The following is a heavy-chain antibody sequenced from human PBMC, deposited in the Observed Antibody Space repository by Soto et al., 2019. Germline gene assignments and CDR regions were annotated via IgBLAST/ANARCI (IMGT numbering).Heavy chain of an antibody. CDR1: GGAFSSSA. V-gene: IGHV1-69*06. J-gene: IGHJ3*01. CDR2: IVPMYDTP. D-gene: IGHD3-16*01. CDR3: ATEWGNRPVAGSEAFQF. Sequence: QVQLVQSGAEVRTAGSSVRVSCKASGGAFSSSAISWVRQAPGHGLEWVGGIVPMYDTPNYAQKFQGRVWITADKTTAPDFKELNSLASEDTAVYFFATEWGNRPVAGSEAFQFWGQGTVVSVSS.